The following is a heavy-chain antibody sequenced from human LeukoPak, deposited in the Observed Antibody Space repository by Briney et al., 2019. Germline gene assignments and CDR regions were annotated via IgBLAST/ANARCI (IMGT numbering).Heavy chain of an antibody. CDR2: ISGSGSGT. CDR3: APRGSSRYNFDN. J-gene: IGHJ4*02. V-gene: IGHV3-23*01. D-gene: IGHD3-22*01. CDR1: GFTFSSYT. Sequence: GGSLRLSCAASGFTFSSYTMSWVRQAPGKGVEWVSAISGSGSGTYYADSAKGRFTISRDNSKNTVYLQMNSLRAEDTAVSYCAPRGSSRYNFDNWGQGTLVTVSS.